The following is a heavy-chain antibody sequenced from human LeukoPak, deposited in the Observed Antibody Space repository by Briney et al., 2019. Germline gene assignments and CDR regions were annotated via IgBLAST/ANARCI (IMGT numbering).Heavy chain of an antibody. V-gene: IGHV3-48*03. D-gene: IGHD3-22*01. CDR3: TTLGYHLDS. CDR1: GFAFSAYE. Sequence: PGGSLRLSCAASGFAFSAYEMNWVPHAPGKGLEWVSYISGTDTTTYYADSVKGRFTISRDNARNSLYLQMNSLRAEDTALYYCTTLGYHLDSWGQGALVTVSS. J-gene: IGHJ4*02. CDR2: ISGTDTTT.